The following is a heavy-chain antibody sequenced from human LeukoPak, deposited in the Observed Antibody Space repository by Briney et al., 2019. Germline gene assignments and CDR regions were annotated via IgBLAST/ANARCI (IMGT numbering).Heavy chain of an antibody. CDR3: ARGRVGISQHDY. CDR1: GGSFSGYY. Sequence: SETLSLTCAVYGGSFSGYYWSWIRQPPGKGLEWIGEINHSGSTNYNSSLKSRVTISVDTSKNQFSLKLSSVTAADTAVYYCARGRVGISQHDYWGQGTLVTVSS. D-gene: IGHD6-13*01. J-gene: IGHJ4*02. V-gene: IGHV4-34*01. CDR2: INHSGST.